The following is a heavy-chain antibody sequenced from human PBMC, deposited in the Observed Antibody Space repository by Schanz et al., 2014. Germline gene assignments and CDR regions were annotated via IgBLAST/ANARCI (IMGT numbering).Heavy chain of an antibody. Sequence: QVHLQQWGAGLLQPSETLSLTCGVGGVSFSFYYWCWVRPPPGKGLEWIGEVHPSGTTTYNPSLSYRVPMSVDASKNQFSLKLTSVTAADTAVYYCARGQDHAKTGDLWGRGTLVTVSS. J-gene: IGHJ5*02. CDR2: VHPSGTT. CDR3: ARGQDHAKTGDL. V-gene: IGHV4-34*02. D-gene: IGHD2-2*01. CDR1: GVSFSFYY.